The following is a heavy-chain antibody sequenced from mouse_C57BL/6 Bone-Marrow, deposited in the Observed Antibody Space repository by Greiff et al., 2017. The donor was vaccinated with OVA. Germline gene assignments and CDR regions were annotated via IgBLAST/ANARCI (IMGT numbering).Heavy chain of an antibody. D-gene: IGHD1-1*01. CDR2: IWSGGST. CDR3: ARNSPSYYGSSYYFDY. J-gene: IGHJ2*01. Sequence: VQLQESGPGLVQPSQSLSITCTVSGFSLTSYGVHWVRQSPGKGLEWLGVIWSGGSTDYNAAFISRLSISKDNSKSQVFFKMNSLQADDTAIYYCARNSPSYYGSSYYFDYWGQGTTLTVSS. CDR1: GFSLTSYG. V-gene: IGHV2-2*01.